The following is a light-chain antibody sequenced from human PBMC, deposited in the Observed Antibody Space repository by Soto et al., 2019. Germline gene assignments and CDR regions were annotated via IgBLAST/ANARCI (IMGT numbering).Light chain of an antibody. CDR1: QSVRDW. Sequence: DIQMTQSPSTLSASVGDRVTVTCRASQSVRDWVAWYQQQAGRAPRLIIYKASRLQSGVPSRFSGSGFGTEVTLSISCLQPDDFASDDCQHYYSYSPLTFGGGTKVESK. CDR3: QHYYSYSPLT. CDR2: KAS. V-gene: IGKV1-5*03. J-gene: IGKJ4*01.